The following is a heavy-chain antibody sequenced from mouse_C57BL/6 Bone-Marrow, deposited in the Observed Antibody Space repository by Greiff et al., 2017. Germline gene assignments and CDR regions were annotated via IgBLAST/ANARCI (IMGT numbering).Heavy chain of an antibody. CDR1: GYTFTSYW. V-gene: IGHV1-52*01. Sequence: QVQLQQPGAELVRPGSSVKLSCKASGYTFTSYWMHWVKQRPIQGLEWIGNIDPSDSGTNYNQKFKDKATLTVDKSSSTAYMQLSSLTSEDSAVYYCARRRGGTYYARDYWGQGTSVTVSS. D-gene: IGHD4-1*01. CDR3: ARRRGGTYYARDY. CDR2: IDPSDSGT. J-gene: IGHJ4*01.